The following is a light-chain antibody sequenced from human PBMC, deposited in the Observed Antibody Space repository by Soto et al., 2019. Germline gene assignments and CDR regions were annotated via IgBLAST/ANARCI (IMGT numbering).Light chain of an antibody. CDR1: SSNIGNNY. J-gene: IGLJ2*01. Sequence: QSVLTQPPSVSAAPGPKVTISCSGSSSNIGNNYVFWYQQLPGTAPKLLIYDNDKRPSGIPDRFSGSKSGTSATLGITGLQTGDEADYYCASWDSSLSAGVFGGGTKLTVL. CDR2: DND. CDR3: ASWDSSLSAGV. V-gene: IGLV1-51*01.